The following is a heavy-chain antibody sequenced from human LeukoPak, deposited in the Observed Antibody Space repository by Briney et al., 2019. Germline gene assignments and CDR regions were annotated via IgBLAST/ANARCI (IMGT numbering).Heavy chain of an antibody. J-gene: IGHJ6*02. CDR3: ARDPLVAAAGTTSTYYYYGMDV. Sequence: GGSLRLSCAASGYTFTSYYMHWVRQAPGQGLEWMGIINPSGGSTSYAQKFQGRVTMTRDTSTSTVYMELSSLRSEDTAVYYCARDPLVAAAGTTSTYYYYGMDVWGQGTTVTVSS. D-gene: IGHD6-13*01. CDR2: INPSGGST. V-gene: IGHV1-46*01. CDR1: GYTFTSYY.